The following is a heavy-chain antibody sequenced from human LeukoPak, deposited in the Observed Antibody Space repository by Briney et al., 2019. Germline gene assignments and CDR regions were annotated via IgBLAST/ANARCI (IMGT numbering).Heavy chain of an antibody. CDR1: GFTFSNYA. CDR2: VSVSAGST. D-gene: IGHD3-10*01. J-gene: IGHJ5*02. Sequence: GGSLRLSCAVSGFTFSNYAMTWVRQAPGKGLDWVSAVSVSAGSTYYADSVKGRFTISRDNSKNTLYLQMNSLRAEDTAVYYCAGEIITMVRGGTVWFDPWGQGTLVTVSS. CDR3: AGEIITMVRGGTVWFDP. V-gene: IGHV3-23*01.